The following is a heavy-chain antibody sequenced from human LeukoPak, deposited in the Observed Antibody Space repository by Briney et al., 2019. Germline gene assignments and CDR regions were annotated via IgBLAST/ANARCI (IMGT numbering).Heavy chain of an antibody. J-gene: IGHJ4*02. V-gene: IGHV3-23*01. Sequence: GGSLRLSCAASGFTFNSYAMSWVRRAPGKGLEWVSAISGSGSSTYYADSVKGRFTISRDNSKNTLYLQMVSLKAKDTAVYYCAKLRFLAPDQRPTKTSLDYWGQGTLVTVSS. CDR1: GFTFNSYA. CDR3: AKLRFLAPDQRPTKTSLDY. D-gene: IGHD3-3*01. CDR2: ISGSGSST.